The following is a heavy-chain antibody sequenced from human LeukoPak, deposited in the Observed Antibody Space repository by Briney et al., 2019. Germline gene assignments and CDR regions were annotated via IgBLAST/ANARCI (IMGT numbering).Heavy chain of an antibody. J-gene: IGHJ1*01. V-gene: IGHV3-23*01. Sequence: GGSLRLSCAASGFTFSSYAMSWARQAPGKGLEWVSAISGSGGSTYYADSVKGRFTISRDNSKNTLYLQMNSLRAEDTAVYYCAKMGDVVVPAAIRAEYFQHWGQGTLVTVSS. CDR1: GFTFSSYA. CDR3: AKMGDVVVPAAIRAEYFQH. D-gene: IGHD2-2*02. CDR2: ISGSGGST.